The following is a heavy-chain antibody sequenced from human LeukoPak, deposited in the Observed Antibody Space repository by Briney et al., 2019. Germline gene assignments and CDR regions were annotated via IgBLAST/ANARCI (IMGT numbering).Heavy chain of an antibody. CDR3: ARADLRGYSLDY. D-gene: IGHD5-18*01. J-gene: IGHJ4*02. Sequence: GGSLRLSCAASGFTFSSYDMHWVRQITGRGLEWVSGIGTAGDTYSPGSVKGRFTISRENAKNSLYLQMNSLRAGDTAVYYCARADLRGYSLDYWGQGTLDTVSS. V-gene: IGHV3-13*01. CDR2: IGTAGDT. CDR1: GFTFSSYD.